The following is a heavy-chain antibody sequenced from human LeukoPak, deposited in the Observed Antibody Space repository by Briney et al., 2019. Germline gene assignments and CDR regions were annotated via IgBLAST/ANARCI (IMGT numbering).Heavy chain of an antibody. V-gene: IGHV3-30-3*01. CDR3: ARGLSSGWYPSFDY. CDR2: ISYDGSNK. Sequence: GGSLRLSCAASGFTFSSYAMPWVRQAPGKGLEWVAVISYDGSNKYYADSVKGRFTISRDNSKNTLYLQMNSLRAEDTAVYYCARGLSSGWYPSFDYWGQGTLVTVSS. CDR1: GFTFSSYA. D-gene: IGHD6-19*01. J-gene: IGHJ4*02.